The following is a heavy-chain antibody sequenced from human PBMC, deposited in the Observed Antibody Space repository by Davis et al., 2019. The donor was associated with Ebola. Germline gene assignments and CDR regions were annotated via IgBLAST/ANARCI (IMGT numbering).Heavy chain of an antibody. CDR2: ISAYNGNT. V-gene: IGHV1-18*01. CDR3: ARGPYYDFWSGYYHFDY. CDR1: GYTFTSYG. D-gene: IGHD3-3*01. Sequence: ASVKVSCKASGYTFTSYGISWVRQAPGQGLEWMGWISAYNGNTNYAQKLQGRVTMTTDTSTSTAYMELSSLRSEDTAVYYCARGPYYDFWSGYYHFDYWGQGTLVTVSS. J-gene: IGHJ4*02.